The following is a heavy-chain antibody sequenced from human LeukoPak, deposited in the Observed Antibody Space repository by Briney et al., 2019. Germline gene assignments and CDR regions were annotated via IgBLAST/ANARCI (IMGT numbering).Heavy chain of an antibody. CDR1: GYTFTGYY. CDR2: INPNSGGT. V-gene: IGHV1-2*02. J-gene: IGHJ3*02. Sequence: GASVKVSCKASGYTFTGYYMHWVRQAPGQGLEWMGWINPNSGGTNYAQKFQGRVTITRDTSISTAYMELSRLRSDDTAVYYCARVLGDIVVVPAAIQDFGAFDIWGQGTMVTVSS. D-gene: IGHD2-2*01. CDR3: ARVLGDIVVVPAAIQDFGAFDI.